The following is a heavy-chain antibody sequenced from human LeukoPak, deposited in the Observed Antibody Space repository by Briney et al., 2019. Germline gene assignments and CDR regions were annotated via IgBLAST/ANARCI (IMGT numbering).Heavy chain of an antibody. CDR1: GGSFSGYY. CDR3: ARGRTLNYYGSGCYLYYYYGMDV. V-gene: IGHV4-34*01. J-gene: IGHJ6*04. D-gene: IGHD3-10*01. Sequence: SETLSLTCAVYGGSFSGYYWSWIRQPPGKGLEWIGEINHSGSTNYNPSLKSRVTISVDTSKNQFSLKLSSVTAADTAVYYCARGRTLNYYGSGCYLYYYYGMDVWGKGTTVTVSS. CDR2: INHSGST.